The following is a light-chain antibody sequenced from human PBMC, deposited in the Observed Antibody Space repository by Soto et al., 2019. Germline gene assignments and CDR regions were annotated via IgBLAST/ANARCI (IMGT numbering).Light chain of an antibody. V-gene: IGKV1-39*01. CDR3: QQSYSTPYP. Sequence: DIQMTQSPSSLSASVGDRVTITCRASQSIRSYLNWYQQKPGKAPKLLIYAASSLQSGVPTRFSGSGSGTDFTLTISSLQPEDFATYYCQQSYSTPYPFGQGTKLEIK. CDR2: AAS. J-gene: IGKJ2*01. CDR1: QSIRSY.